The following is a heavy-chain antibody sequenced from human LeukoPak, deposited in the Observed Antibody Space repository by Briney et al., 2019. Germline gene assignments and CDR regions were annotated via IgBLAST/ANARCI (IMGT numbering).Heavy chain of an antibody. CDR2: ISGSGGST. D-gene: IGHD5-24*01. J-gene: IGHJ3*02. CDR3: ARGDFRWEMATTIAFDI. CDR1: GCTFSSYA. Sequence: GGSLRLSCAASGCTFSSYAMSWVRQAPGKGLEWVSAISGSGGSTYYADSVKGRFTISRDNSKNTLFLQMNSLRAEDTAVYYCARGDFRWEMATTIAFDIWGQGTMVTVSS. V-gene: IGHV3-23*01.